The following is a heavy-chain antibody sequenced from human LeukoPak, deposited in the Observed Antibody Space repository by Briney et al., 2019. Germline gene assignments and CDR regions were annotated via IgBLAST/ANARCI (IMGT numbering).Heavy chain of an antibody. Sequence: GGSLRLSSAASGFTLSSYWMTWIRQAPGKGLEWVANIKQDGSEKYYVHSVKGRFTISRDNAKNSLYLQMNSLRAEDTAVYYCARDTGGGYSCYDCWGQGTLVTVSS. CDR2: IKQDGSEK. V-gene: IGHV3-7*01. CDR3: ARDTGGGYSCYDC. J-gene: IGHJ4*02. CDR1: GFTLSSYW. D-gene: IGHD5-18*01.